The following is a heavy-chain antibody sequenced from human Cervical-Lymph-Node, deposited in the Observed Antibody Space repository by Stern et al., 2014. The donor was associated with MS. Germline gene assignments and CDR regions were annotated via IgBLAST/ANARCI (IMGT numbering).Heavy chain of an antibody. CDR2: ISSNGGST. D-gene: IGHD2-21*02. V-gene: IGHV3-64D*06. CDR3: VSSLVTAYYFDY. Sequence: EVQLVESGGGLVQPGGSLRLSCSASGFTFSSYAMHWVRQAPGKGLESVSAISSNGGSTYYADSVKGRFTISRDNSKNTLYLQMSSLRAEDTAVYYCVSSLVTAYYFDYWGQGTLVTVSS. J-gene: IGHJ4*02. CDR1: GFTFSSYA.